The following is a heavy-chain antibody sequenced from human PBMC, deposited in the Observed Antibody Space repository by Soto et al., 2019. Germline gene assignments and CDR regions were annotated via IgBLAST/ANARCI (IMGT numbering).Heavy chain of an antibody. Sequence: EVQLLESGGGLVQPGGSLTLSCAASGFTFSSYAMSWVRQAPGKGLEWVSVISGSGGSTYYADSVKGRFTISRDNSKNTLYLQMNSLRAEDTAVYYCAKSYHYYYYGMDVWGQGATVTVSS. J-gene: IGHJ6*02. CDR3: AKSYHYYYYGMDV. V-gene: IGHV3-23*01. CDR1: GFTFSSYA. CDR2: ISGSGGST. D-gene: IGHD2-2*02.